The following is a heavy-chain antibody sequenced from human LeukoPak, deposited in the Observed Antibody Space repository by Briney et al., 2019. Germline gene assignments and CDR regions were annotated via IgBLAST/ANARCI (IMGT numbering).Heavy chain of an antibody. CDR2: INTDGSST. J-gene: IGHJ6*03. CDR3: ASGSGYYYYYMDV. V-gene: IGHV3-74*01. CDR1: GFTFSSYW. Sequence: PGGSLRLSCAASGFTFSSYWMHWVRQAPGKGLVWVSRINTDGSSTSYADSVKGRFTISRDNAKNTLYLQMNSLRAEDTAVYYCASGSGYYYYYMDVWGKGTTVTVSS.